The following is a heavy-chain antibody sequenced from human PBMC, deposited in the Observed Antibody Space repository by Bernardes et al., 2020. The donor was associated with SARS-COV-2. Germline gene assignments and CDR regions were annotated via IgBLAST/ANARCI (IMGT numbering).Heavy chain of an antibody. CDR3: AMRDWLHSYYYYGLDV. V-gene: IGHV3-48*03. Sequence: GGSLRLSCAASGFTFSTSEMNWVRQAPGKGLAWVSYISGSGSTIYYADSVKGRFTISRDNAKNSLYLQMNSLRAEDTAIYYCAMRDWLHSYYYYGLDVWGQGTTVTVSS. CDR2: ISGSGSTI. J-gene: IGHJ6*02. CDR1: GFTFSTSE. D-gene: IGHD3-9*01.